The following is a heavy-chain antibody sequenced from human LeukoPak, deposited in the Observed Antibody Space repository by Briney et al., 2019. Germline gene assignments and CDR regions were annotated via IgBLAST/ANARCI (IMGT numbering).Heavy chain of an antibody. CDR3: ARDRSYYDILTGYSGYYMDV. CDR1: GFTFSSYS. Sequence: GGSLRLSCAASGFTFSSYSMNWVRQAPGKGLEWVSSISSSSSYIYYADSVKGRFPISRDNAKNSLYLQMNSLRAEDTAVYYCARDRSYYDILTGYSGYYMDVWGKGTTVTVSS. D-gene: IGHD3-9*01. J-gene: IGHJ6*03. CDR2: ISSSSSYI. V-gene: IGHV3-21*01.